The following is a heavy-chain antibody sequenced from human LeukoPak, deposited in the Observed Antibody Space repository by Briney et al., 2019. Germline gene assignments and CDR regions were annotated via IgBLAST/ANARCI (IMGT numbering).Heavy chain of an antibody. D-gene: IGHD3-22*01. Sequence: ASVKVSCKSSGYSFTGYYIHWVRQVPGQGLEWMGWIKPSTGGTNYGQKFQDRVTMTRDTSISIAYLDLSSLRSDDTAVYYCARGADYYDSSTYYFWGQGTLVTVSS. CDR1: GYSFTGYY. CDR3: ARGADYYDSSTYYF. CDR2: IKPSTGGT. J-gene: IGHJ4*02. V-gene: IGHV1-2*02.